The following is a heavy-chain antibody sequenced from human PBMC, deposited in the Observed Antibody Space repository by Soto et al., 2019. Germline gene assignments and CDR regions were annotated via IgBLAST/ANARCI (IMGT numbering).Heavy chain of an antibody. CDR2: IIPIFGTA. J-gene: IGHJ4*02. Sequence: GASVKVSCKASGGTFSSCAISWVRQAPGQGLEWMGGIIPIFGTANYAQKFQGRVTITADESTSTAYMELSSLRSEDTAVYYCATYYYDSSGSTLFDYWGQGTLVTVSS. D-gene: IGHD3-22*01. CDR1: GGTFSSCA. V-gene: IGHV1-69*13. CDR3: ATYYYDSSGSTLFDY.